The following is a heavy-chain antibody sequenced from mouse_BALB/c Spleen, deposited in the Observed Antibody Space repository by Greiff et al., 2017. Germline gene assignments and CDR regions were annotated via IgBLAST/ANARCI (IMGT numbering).Heavy chain of an antibody. J-gene: IGHJ4*01. CDR1: GYTFTSYY. CDR2: IYPGNVNT. D-gene: IGHD4-1*02. CDR3: ARKGATGTGFAMDY. Sequence: QVQLQQSGPELVKPGASVRISCKASGYTFTSYYIHWVKQRPGQGLEWIGWIYPGNVNTKYNEKFKGKATLTADKSSSTAYMQLSSLTSEDSAVYFCARKGATGTGFAMDYGGQGTSGTVSS. V-gene: IGHV1S56*01.